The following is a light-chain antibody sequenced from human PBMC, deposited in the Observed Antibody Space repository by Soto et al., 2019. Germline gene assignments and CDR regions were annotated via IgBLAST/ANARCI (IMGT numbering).Light chain of an antibody. CDR1: QSVRGNS. Sequence: EVVLTQSPGTLSLSPGEGATLSCRASQSVRGNSLAWYQKKPGQAPRLLIYSVSSRATGIPDRFSGSGSGTDFTLTISRLEPEDFAVYYCQQYGALPVTFGPGITVDIK. CDR2: SVS. CDR3: QQYGALPVT. J-gene: IGKJ3*01. V-gene: IGKV3-20*01.